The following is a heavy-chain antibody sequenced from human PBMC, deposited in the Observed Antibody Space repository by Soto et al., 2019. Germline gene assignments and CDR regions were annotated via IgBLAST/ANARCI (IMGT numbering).Heavy chain of an antibody. Sequence: SETLSLTCTVSGGSISSSSYYWGWIRQPPGKGLEWIGSIYYSGSTYYNPSLKSRVTISVDTSKNQFSLKLSSVTAADTAVYYCARSSITIFGVVIISFDYWGQGTLVTVSS. V-gene: IGHV4-39*01. CDR2: IYYSGST. CDR3: ARSSITIFGVVIISFDY. CDR1: GGSISSSSYY. J-gene: IGHJ4*02. D-gene: IGHD3-3*01.